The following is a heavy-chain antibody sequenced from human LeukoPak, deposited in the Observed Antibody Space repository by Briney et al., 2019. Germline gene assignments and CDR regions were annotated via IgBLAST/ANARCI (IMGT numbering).Heavy chain of an antibody. J-gene: IGHJ3*01. D-gene: IGHD3-10*02. V-gene: IGHV3-13*01. CDR1: GYFFRSYD. CDR2: ISSDGGT. Sequence: GGSLRLSCAASGYFFRSYDMHWVRLVTGKGLQWLSTISSDGGTLYSGSVMGRFTISRENAKTSLYLQMNSLRVEDTAVYYCARGPVRGAFDFWGPGTTVLVSS. CDR3: ARGPVRGAFDF.